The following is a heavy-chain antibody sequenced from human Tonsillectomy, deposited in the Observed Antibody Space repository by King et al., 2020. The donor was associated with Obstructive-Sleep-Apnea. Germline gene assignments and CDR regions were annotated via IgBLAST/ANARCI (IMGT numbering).Heavy chain of an antibody. V-gene: IGHV3-7*03. CDR3: AKNIAARREVYYYHYGMDV. CDR2: IKQDGSEK. CDR1: GFTFSGYW. J-gene: IGHJ6*02. Sequence: VQLVESGGGLVQPGGSLRLSCAASGFTFSGYWMSWVRQAPGKGLEWVASIKQDGSEKYYVDSVKGRFTISKDNAKKSLYLQMNSLRADDTAVYYCAKNIAARREVYYYHYGMDVWGQGTTVTVSS. D-gene: IGHD6-6*01.